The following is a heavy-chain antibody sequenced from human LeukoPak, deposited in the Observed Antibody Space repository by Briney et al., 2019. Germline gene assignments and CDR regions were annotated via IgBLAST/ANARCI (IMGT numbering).Heavy chain of an antibody. Sequence: GGSLRLSCAASGFSLSRYWMSWVRQAPGKGLEWVSAISGSGGSTYYADSVKGRFTISRDNSKNTLYLQMNSLRAEDTAVYYCAKGPITIFGVVITEFDYWGQGTLVTVSS. CDR3: AKGPITIFGVVITEFDY. CDR1: GFSLSRYW. CDR2: ISGSGGST. V-gene: IGHV3-23*01. J-gene: IGHJ4*02. D-gene: IGHD3-3*01.